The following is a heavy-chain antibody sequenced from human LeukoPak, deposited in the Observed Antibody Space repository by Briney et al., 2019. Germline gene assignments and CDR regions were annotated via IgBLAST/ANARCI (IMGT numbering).Heavy chain of an antibody. V-gene: IGHV3-23*01. CDR3: AKSWNYYDSSGDDALDI. Sequence: PGGSLRLSCAASGFTFDDYGMNWVRQAPGKGLEWVSGISGSGISTYYADSVKGRFTISRDNSKNTLYLQINSLRVEDTAVYYCAKSWNYYDSSGDDALDIWGQGTMVTVSS. D-gene: IGHD3-22*01. CDR1: GFTFDDYG. CDR2: ISGSGIST. J-gene: IGHJ3*02.